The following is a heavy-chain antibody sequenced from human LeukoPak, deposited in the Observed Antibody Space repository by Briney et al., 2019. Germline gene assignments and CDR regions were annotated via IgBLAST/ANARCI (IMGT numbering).Heavy chain of an antibody. D-gene: IGHD3-16*01. CDR1: GYTFTSFD. Sequence: GPVKVSCKASGYTFTSFDINWVRQATGQGLEWMGWMNPNSGYTVFAQKFQGRVTITRNTSKRPAYMDLNSLRSEDTAWYYCGRRRMGPFDYWGQGTLVTVSS. CDR3: GRRRMGPFDY. V-gene: IGHV1-8*03. J-gene: IGHJ4*02. CDR2: MNPNSGYT.